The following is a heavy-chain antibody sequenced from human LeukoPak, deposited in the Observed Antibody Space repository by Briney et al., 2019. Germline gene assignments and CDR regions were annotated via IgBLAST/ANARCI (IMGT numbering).Heavy chain of an antibody. D-gene: IGHD6-19*01. CDR2: IYYSGST. J-gene: IGHJ4*02. Sequence: SETLSLTCTVSGGSISSSSYYWGWIRQPPGLGLEWIGTIYYSGSTYYNPSLKSRVTISVDTSKNQFSLKLSSVTAADTAVYYCARYVLSVAGTSLWGQGTLVTVSS. CDR1: GGSISSSSYY. CDR3: ARYVLSVAGTSL. V-gene: IGHV4-39*01.